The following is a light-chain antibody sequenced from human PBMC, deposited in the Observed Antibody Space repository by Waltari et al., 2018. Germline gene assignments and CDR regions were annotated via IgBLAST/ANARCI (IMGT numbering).Light chain of an antibody. CDR3: AAWDASLNGWV. J-gene: IGLJ3*02. CDR1: RSNIRSNS. V-gene: IGLV1-44*01. CDR2: SNN. Sequence: QSVLTQPPSASGTPGQRVAISCSGTRSNIRSNSVPWYQQLPGTAPKLLTHSNNQRPSGVPDRFSGSKSGTSASLAISGLQSEDEAHYYCAAWDASLNGWVFGGGTKLTVL.